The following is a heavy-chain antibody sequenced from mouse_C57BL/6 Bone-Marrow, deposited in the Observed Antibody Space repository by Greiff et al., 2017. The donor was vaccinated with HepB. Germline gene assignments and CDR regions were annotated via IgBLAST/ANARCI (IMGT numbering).Heavy chain of an antibody. CDR1: GYTFTDYY. D-gene: IGHD2-4*01. J-gene: IGHJ4*01. CDR2: IYPGSGNT. CDR3: ASDYDPFYAMDY. V-gene: IGHV1-76*01. Sequence: VQLQQSGAELVRPGASVKLSCKASGYTFTDYYINWVKQRPGQGLEWIARIYPGSGNTYYNEKFKGKATLTAEKSSSTAYMQLSSLTYEDSAVYFCASDYDPFYAMDYWGQGTSVTVSS.